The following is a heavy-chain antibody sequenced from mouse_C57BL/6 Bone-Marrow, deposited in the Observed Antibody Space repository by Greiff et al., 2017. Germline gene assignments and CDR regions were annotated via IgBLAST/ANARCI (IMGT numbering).Heavy chain of an antibody. CDR1: GFTFSSYG. CDR3: ARHSITTVGDWFAY. CDR2: ISSGGSYT. J-gene: IGHJ3*01. D-gene: IGHD1-1*01. V-gene: IGHV5-6*01. Sequence: EVKLVESGGDLVKPGGSLKLSCAASGFTFSSYGLSWVRQTPDKRLEWVATISSGGSYTYYPDSVKGRFTISRDNAKNTLYLQLSSLTSEDTAMYYCARHSITTVGDWFAYWGQGTLVTVSA.